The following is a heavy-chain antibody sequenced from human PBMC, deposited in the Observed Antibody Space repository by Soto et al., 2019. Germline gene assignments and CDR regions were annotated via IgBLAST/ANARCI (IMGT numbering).Heavy chain of an antibody. Sequence: GGSLRLSCAASGFTFSSYGMHWVRQAPGKGLEWVAVISYDGSNKYYADSVKGRFTISRDNSKNTLYLQMNSLRAEDTAVYYCAKGEQWLDYFDYWGQGTLVTVSS. J-gene: IGHJ4*02. CDR1: GFTFSSYG. D-gene: IGHD6-19*01. CDR3: AKGEQWLDYFDY. V-gene: IGHV3-30*18. CDR2: ISYDGSNK.